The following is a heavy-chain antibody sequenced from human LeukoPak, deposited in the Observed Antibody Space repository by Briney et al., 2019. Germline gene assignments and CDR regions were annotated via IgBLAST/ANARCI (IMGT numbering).Heavy chain of an antibody. CDR1: GFTFSNYG. V-gene: IGHV3-30*02. CDR2: IWYDGSNK. J-gene: IGHJ4*02. D-gene: IGHD4-17*01. Sequence: GGSLRLSCAASGFTFSNYGMHWVRQAPGKGLEWVALIWYDGSNKYYADSVKGRFTISRDNSKNTLYLQMNSLRAEDTAVYYCAKAHGDSSYDYWGQGTLVTVSS. CDR3: AKAHGDSSYDY.